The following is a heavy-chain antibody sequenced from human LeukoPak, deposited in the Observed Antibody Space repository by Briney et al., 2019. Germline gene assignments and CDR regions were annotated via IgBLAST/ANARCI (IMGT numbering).Heavy chain of an antibody. V-gene: IGHV2-70*11. CDR3: ARIPPMVRGVIRSFDY. CDR2: IDWDDDK. Sequence: SGPTLVNPTQTLTLTCTFSGFSLSTSGMCVSWIRQPPGKALEWLARIDWDDDKYYSTSLKTRLTISKDTSKNQVVLTMTNMDPVDTSSYYSARIPPMVRGVIRSFDYWGQGTLVTVSS. D-gene: IGHD3-10*01. CDR1: GFSLSTSGMC. J-gene: IGHJ4*02.